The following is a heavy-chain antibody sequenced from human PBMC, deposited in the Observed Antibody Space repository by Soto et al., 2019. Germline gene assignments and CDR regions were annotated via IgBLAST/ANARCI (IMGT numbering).Heavy chain of an antibody. Sequence: GGSLRLSCAASGFTFRSYWMQWVRQAPGKGLVWVSWINSDGSSTSYADSVKGRFTISRDNSKNTLYLQMNSLRAEDTAVYYCAKTLAGTYWFDPWGQGTLVTVSS. CDR3: AKTLAGTYWFDP. D-gene: IGHD6-19*01. V-gene: IGHV3-74*01. CDR2: INSDGSST. CDR1: GFTFRSYW. J-gene: IGHJ5*02.